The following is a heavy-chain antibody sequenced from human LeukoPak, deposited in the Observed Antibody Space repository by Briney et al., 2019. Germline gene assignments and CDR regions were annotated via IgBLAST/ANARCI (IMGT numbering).Heavy chain of an antibody. D-gene: IGHD2-15*01. Sequence: GGSLRLSCAASGFTFSTYYMTWVRQAPGKGLEWVANINQDGSEKYYVDSVKGRFTISRDNAKNSLSLQMNSLRAEDTAVYSCAITRVSGGTFYHPFDYWGQGTLVTVSS. J-gene: IGHJ4*02. CDR3: AITRVSGGTFYHPFDY. CDR2: INQDGSEK. CDR1: GFTFSTYY. V-gene: IGHV3-7*01.